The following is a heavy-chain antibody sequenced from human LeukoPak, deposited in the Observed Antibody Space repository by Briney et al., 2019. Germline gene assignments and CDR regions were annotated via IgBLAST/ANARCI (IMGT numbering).Heavy chain of an antibody. V-gene: IGHV1-24*01. D-gene: IGHD4-4*01. CDR1: GYTLTELS. J-gene: IGHJ6*02. Sequence: GASVKVSCKVSGYTLTELSMHWVRQAPGKGLEWMGGFDPEDGETIYAQKFQGRVTMTEDTSTDTAYMELSSLRSEDTAVYYCAKGVTPSYYSAFDVWGLGTTVTVSS. CDR3: AKGVTPSYYSAFDV. CDR2: FDPEDGET.